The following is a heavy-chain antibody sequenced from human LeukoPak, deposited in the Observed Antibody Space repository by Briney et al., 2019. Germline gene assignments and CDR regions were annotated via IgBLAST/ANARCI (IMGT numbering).Heavy chain of an antibody. V-gene: IGHV4-4*07. J-gene: IGHJ3*02. D-gene: IGHD2-2*01. CDR2: IYTSGST. CDR1: GGSISSYY. CDR3: ARDRDPPAVLDAFDI. Sequence: SETLSLTCTVSGGSISSYYWSWIRQPARKGLEWIGRIYTSGSTNYNPSLKSRVTMSVDTSKNQFSLKLSSVTAADTAVYYCARDRDPPAVLDAFDIWGQGTMVTVSS.